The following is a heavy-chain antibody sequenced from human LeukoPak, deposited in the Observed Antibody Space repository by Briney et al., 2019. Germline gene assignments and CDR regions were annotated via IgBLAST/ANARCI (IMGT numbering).Heavy chain of an antibody. D-gene: IGHD3-3*01. Sequence: ASVKVSCKASGYTFTSYDINWVRQATGQGLEWMGWMNPNSGNTGYAQKFQGRVTMTRNTSISTAYMELSSLRSEDTAVYYCARVAGLRFLEWLGYWGQGTLVTVSS. CDR2: MNPNSGNT. CDR3: ARVAGLRFLEWLGY. J-gene: IGHJ4*02. V-gene: IGHV1-8*01. CDR1: GYTFTSYD.